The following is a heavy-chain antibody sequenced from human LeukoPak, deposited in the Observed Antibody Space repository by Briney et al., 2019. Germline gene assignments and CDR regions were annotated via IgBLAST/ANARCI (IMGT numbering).Heavy chain of an antibody. CDR2: INPNSGGT. J-gene: IGHJ6*03. Sequence: ASVKVSCKASGYTFTDYYMHWVRQAPGQGLEWMGWINPNSGGTNYAQKFQGWVTMTTDTSTSTAYMELRSLRSDDTAVYYCARDGYRLSGYFYYMDVWGKGTTVTVSS. CDR3: ARDGYRLSGYFYYMDV. V-gene: IGHV1-2*04. CDR1: GYTFTDYY. D-gene: IGHD2-2*03.